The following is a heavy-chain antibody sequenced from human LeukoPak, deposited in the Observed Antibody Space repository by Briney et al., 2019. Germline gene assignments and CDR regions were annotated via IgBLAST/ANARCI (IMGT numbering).Heavy chain of an antibody. CDR2: MNPNSGNT. J-gene: IGHJ6*02. D-gene: IGHD3-3*01. CDR3: ARESGERDFWSGLMSRFHYYYYGMDV. CDR1: GYTFTSYD. V-gene: IGHV1-8*01. Sequence: ASVKVSCKASGYTFTSYDINWVRQATGQGLEWMGWMNPNSGNTGYAQKFQGRVTMTRNTSISTAYMELSSLRSEDTAVYYCARESGERDFWSGLMSRFHYYYYGMDVWGQGTTVTVSS.